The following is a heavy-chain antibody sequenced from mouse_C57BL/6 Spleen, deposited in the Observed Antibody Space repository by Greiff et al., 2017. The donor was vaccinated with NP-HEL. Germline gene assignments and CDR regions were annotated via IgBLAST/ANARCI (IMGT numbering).Heavy chain of an antibody. CDR1: GYTFTSYW. V-gene: IGHV1-69*01. D-gene: IGHD1-1*01. CDR2: IDPSDSYT. Sequence: QVQLQQPGAELVMPGASVKLSCKASGYTFTSYWMHWVKQRPGQGLEWIGEIDPSDSYTNYNQKFKGKSTLTVDKSSSTAYMQLSSLTSEDSAVYYCARSSPLITTVRGRMDYWGQGTSVTVSS. J-gene: IGHJ4*01. CDR3: ARSSPLITTVRGRMDY.